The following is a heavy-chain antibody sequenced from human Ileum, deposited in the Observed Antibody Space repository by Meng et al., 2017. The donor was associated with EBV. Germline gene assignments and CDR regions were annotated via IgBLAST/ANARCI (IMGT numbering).Heavy chain of an antibody. CDR3: ARGGCSLDY. CDR1: GGSISRYC. CDR2: SHYSGST. Sequence: QGPGPASCSGPPTPSGSPSRSCTCSGGSISRYCRSWTRQPPGKGLGWIVYSHYSGSTNYNPSLTSRVNKSVDPYKNQVTRVLSSDTAADTASYYCARGGCSLDYWGQGTLVTVSS. J-gene: IGHJ4*02. D-gene: IGHD2-8*01. V-gene: IGHV4-59*08.